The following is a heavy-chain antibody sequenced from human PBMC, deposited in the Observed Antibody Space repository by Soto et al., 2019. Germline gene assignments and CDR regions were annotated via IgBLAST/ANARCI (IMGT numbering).Heavy chain of an antibody. Sequence: QLQLQESGPGLVKPSETLSLTCTVSGGSISSSSYYWGWIRQPPGKGLEWIGSIYYSGSTYYNPSLKSRVTISVDTSKNQFSLKLSSVTAADTAVYYCARQSSVPAAMSVWFDPWGQGTLVTVSS. D-gene: IGHD2-2*01. J-gene: IGHJ5*02. V-gene: IGHV4-39*01. CDR1: GGSISSSSYY. CDR3: ARQSSVPAAMSVWFDP. CDR2: IYYSGST.